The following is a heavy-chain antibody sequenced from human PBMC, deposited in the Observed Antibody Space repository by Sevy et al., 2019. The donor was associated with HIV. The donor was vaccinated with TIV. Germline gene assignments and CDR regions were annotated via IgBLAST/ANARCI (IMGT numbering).Heavy chain of an antibody. Sequence: GGSLRLSCVASGFTFSNAWMSWVRQAPGKGLEWVGRIKSKTDGATRDFAAPVKGRFAIARDDSKNTVSLQMDSLKTEDTAVYHCTAGVGTSDFDYWGQGILVTVSS. J-gene: IGHJ4*02. CDR2: IKSKTDGATR. CDR1: GFTFSNAW. V-gene: IGHV3-15*05. D-gene: IGHD1-26*01. CDR3: TAGVGTSDFDY.